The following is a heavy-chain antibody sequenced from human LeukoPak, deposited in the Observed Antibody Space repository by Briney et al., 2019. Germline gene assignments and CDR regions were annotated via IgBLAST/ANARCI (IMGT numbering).Heavy chain of an antibody. J-gene: IGHJ4*02. Sequence: GGSLRLSCAASGFTFSSYEMSWVRQAPGKGLEWVSYISSSGSTIYYADSVKGRFTISRDNAKNSLYLQMNSLRAEDTAVYYCASDAEYCSGGSCYRGNFDYWGQGTLVTVPS. CDR2: ISSSGSTI. D-gene: IGHD2-15*01. CDR3: ASDAEYCSGGSCYRGNFDY. V-gene: IGHV3-48*03. CDR1: GFTFSSYE.